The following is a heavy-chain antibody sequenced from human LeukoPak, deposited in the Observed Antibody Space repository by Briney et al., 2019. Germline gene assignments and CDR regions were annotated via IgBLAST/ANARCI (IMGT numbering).Heavy chain of an antibody. Sequence: SETLPLTCTVSGGSISSYYWSWIQQPPGKGLEWIGYIYYSGSTNYNPSLKSRVTISVDTSKNQFSLKLSSVTAADTAVYYCARMVVTAPYYYYYGMDVWGQGTTVTVSS. CDR2: IYYSGST. V-gene: IGHV4-59*01. CDR3: ARMVVTAPYYYYYGMDV. CDR1: GGSISSYY. J-gene: IGHJ6*02. D-gene: IGHD2-21*02.